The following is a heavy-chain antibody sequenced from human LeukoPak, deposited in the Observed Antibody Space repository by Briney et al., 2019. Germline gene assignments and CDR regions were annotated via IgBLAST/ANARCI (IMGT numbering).Heavy chain of an antibody. CDR1: GGSISSSSYY. D-gene: IGHD1-26*01. V-gene: IGHV4-39*01. Sequence: PSETLSLTCTVSGGSISSSSYYWGWIRQPPGKGLEWIGSIYYSGSTYYNPSLKSRVTISVDTSKNQFSLKLSSVTAADTAVYYCARHWELPSGYYFDYWGQGTLATVSS. CDR3: ARHWELPSGYYFDY. J-gene: IGHJ4*02. CDR2: IYYSGST.